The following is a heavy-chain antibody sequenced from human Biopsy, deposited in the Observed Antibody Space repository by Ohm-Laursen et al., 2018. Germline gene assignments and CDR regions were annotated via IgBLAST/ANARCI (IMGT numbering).Heavy chain of an antibody. CDR3: ARESPLRLGVCGAIRCFKEVFGMDV. Sequence: ASVKVSCKVSGYNFGNYYINWVRQVPGQGLEWLGGLNPVAEATIYAQKFQDRITLTRDTSTNTVYMDLTSLSFEDTAVYYCARESPLRLGVCGAIRCFKEVFGMDVWGQGTTVIVSS. D-gene: IGHD2-21*01. V-gene: IGHV1-46*01. CDR1: GYNFGNYY. CDR2: LNPVAEAT. J-gene: IGHJ6*02.